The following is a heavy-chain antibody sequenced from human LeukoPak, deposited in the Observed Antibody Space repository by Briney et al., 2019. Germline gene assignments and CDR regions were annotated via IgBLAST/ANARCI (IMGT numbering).Heavy chain of an antibody. CDR1: GDRVSSHRVA. Sequence: SQTLSLTCAISGDRVSSHRVAWNWIRQSPSGGLEWLGRTYYRSKWYNEYAGSVKSRITINPDTSKNQFSLQLNSVTPEDTAVYYCARGYSLNYWGQGTLVTVSS. J-gene: IGHJ4*02. V-gene: IGHV6-1*01. CDR2: TYYRSKWYN. D-gene: IGHD1-26*01. CDR3: ARGYSLNY.